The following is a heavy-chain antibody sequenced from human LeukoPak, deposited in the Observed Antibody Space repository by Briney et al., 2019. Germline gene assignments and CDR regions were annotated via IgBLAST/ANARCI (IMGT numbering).Heavy chain of an antibody. CDR2: ISSSGSTI. V-gene: IGHV3-48*03. CDR1: GFTFSSYE. Sequence: PGGSLRLSCAASGFTFSSYEMNWVRQAPGKGLEWVSYISSSGSTIYYADSVKGRFTISRDNAKNSLYLQMNSLRAEDTAVYYCARDLTPLMITFGGVIVDWGQGTLVTVSS. CDR3: ARDLTPLMITFGGVIVD. D-gene: IGHD3-16*02. J-gene: IGHJ4*02.